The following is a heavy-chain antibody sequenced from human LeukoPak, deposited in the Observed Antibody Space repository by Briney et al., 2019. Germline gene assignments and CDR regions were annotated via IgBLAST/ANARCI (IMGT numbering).Heavy chain of an antibody. J-gene: IGHJ4*02. D-gene: IGHD1-26*01. Sequence: PGGSLRLSCVVSGITFSGYSMIWVRQAPGKGLEWLSFMTTSGNTIFYAESVKDRFTISRDNAKKSLYLQMNSLRDEDTAVYYCARVGGATAVTMYFEYWGQGTLVTVTP. CDR3: ARVGGATAVTMYFEY. V-gene: IGHV3-48*02. CDR2: MTTSGNTI. CDR1: GITFSGYS.